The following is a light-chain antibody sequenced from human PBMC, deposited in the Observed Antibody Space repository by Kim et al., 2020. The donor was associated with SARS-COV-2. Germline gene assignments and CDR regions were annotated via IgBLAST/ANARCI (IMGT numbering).Light chain of an antibody. CDR1: SSDFGDDNY. J-gene: IGLJ3*02. Sequence: PGWYVTSAWTGTSSDFGDDNYVSWDQQSPGKAPELRIYGVSKRPSGVPDRVSGSKSGNTASLTVSGLQAEDEADYDCSSYAGSPVFGGGTQLTVL. CDR3: SSYAGSPV. V-gene: IGLV2-8*01. CDR2: GVS.